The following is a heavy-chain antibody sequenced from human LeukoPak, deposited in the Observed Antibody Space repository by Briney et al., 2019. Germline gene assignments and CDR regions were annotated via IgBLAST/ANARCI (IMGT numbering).Heavy chain of an antibody. V-gene: IGHV3-7*01. CDR1: GFTLSYYW. CDR3: ATSPGSGWLFDY. CDR2: IKEDGSDK. D-gene: IGHD6-25*01. J-gene: IGHJ4*02. Sequence: GGSLRLSCAASGFTLSYYWMNWVRQAPGKGLEWVANIKEDGSDKYYGDSVKGRFTISRDNAKNSLYLQMNSLRAEDTAVYYCATSPGSGWLFDYWGQGTLVTVPS.